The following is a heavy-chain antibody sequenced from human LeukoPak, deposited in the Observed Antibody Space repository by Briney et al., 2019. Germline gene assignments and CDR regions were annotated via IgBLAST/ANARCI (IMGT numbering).Heavy chain of an antibody. V-gene: IGHV3-30*02. CDR2: IRYDGSNK. J-gene: IGHJ4*02. CDR1: GFTFSSYG. D-gene: IGHD4-17*01. Sequence: GGSLRLSCAASGFTFSSYGMHWVRQAPGKVLEWVAFIRYDGSNKYYADSVKGRFTISRDNSKNTLYLQMNNLRAEDTAVYYCAKLLNDYGDYYFDYWGQGTLVTVSS. CDR3: AKLLNDYGDYYFDY.